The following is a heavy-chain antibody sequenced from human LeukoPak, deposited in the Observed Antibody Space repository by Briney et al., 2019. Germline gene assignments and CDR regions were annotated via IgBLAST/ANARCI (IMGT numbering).Heavy chain of an antibody. Sequence: SVKVSCKASGGTFSSYAISWVRQAPGQGLEWMGGIIPIFGTANYAQKFQGRVTITADESTSTAYMELSSLRSEDTAVYYCARDGADDSTYYYMDVWGKGTTVTVSS. J-gene: IGHJ6*03. D-gene: IGHD3-22*01. CDR3: ARDGADDSTYYYMDV. CDR2: IIPIFGTA. CDR1: GGTFSSYA. V-gene: IGHV1-69*13.